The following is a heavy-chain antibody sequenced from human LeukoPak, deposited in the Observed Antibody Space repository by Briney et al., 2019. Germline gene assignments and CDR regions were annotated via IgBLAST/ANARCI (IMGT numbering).Heavy chain of an antibody. V-gene: IGHV4-4*07. CDR1: GGSISSYY. CDR2: IYTSGST. Sequence: SETLSLTCTVSGGSISSYYWSWLRQPAGKGLEWIGRIYTSGSTNYNPSLKSRVTMSVDTSKNQFSLTLSSVTAADTAVYYCARPSKQRGDAFDIWGQGTMVTVSS. CDR3: ARPSKQRGDAFDI. D-gene: IGHD1/OR15-1a*01. J-gene: IGHJ3*02.